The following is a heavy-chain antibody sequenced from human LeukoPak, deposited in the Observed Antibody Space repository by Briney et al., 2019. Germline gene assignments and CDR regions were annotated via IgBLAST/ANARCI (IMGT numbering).Heavy chain of an antibody. CDR1: GGSISSYH. CDR3: TRNGGGGD. J-gene: IGHJ4*02. Sequence: SETLSLTCTVSGGSISSYHWNWIRQPAGKGLEWIGRVYSSGSTDYNPSLKSRVTISIDTSKNQFSLKLSSVTAADTAVYYCTRNGGGGDWGQGTLVTVSS. CDR2: VYSSGST. D-gene: IGHD1-26*01. V-gene: IGHV4-4*07.